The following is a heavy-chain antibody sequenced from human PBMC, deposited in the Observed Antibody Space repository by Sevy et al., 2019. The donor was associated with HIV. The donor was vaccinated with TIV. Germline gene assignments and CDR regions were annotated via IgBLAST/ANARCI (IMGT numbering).Heavy chain of an antibody. CDR1: XFDFNHHW. V-gene: IGHV3-7*01. Sequence: GGSLRLSCAXXXFDFNHHWMSWVRQAPQKGLEWVANIKQDGSETYYVDSLEGRFTISRDNAKNSLSLQINDLRAEDXAVYYCXRLPTGLXSFNYLLSTYFDSWGQGTLVTVSS. D-gene: IGHD3-9*01. J-gene: IGHJ4*02. CDR2: IKQDGSET. CDR3: XRLPTGLXSFNYLLSTYFDS.